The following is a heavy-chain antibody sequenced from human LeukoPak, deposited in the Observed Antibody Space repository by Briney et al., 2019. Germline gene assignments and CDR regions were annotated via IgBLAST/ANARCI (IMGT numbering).Heavy chain of an antibody. Sequence: PSETLSLTCAVYGGSFSGYYWSWIRQPPGKGLEWIGEINHSGSTNYNPSLKSRVTISVDTSKNQFSLKLSSVTAADTAVYYCARDRVLLWFGEADYYYYGMDVWGQGTTVTVSS. V-gene: IGHV4-34*01. CDR1: GGSFSGYY. CDR3: ARDRVLLWFGEADYYYYGMDV. CDR2: INHSGST. D-gene: IGHD3-10*01. J-gene: IGHJ6*02.